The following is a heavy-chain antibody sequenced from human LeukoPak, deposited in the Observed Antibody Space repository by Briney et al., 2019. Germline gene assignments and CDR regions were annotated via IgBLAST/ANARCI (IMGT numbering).Heavy chain of an antibody. V-gene: IGHV4-61*02. CDR2: IYTSGST. D-gene: IGHD6-19*01. CDR1: GGSISSSGSSY. J-gene: IGHJ3*02. Sequence: PSATLSLTCTVSGGSISSSGSSYWSWNRQPAGKGLEWIGRIYTSGSTSYNPSLKRRVTISVDTSKNQFALKLSSVTAADTAVYYCARGYSSGWYQDAFDIWGQGTMVTVSS. CDR3: ARGYSSGWYQDAFDI.